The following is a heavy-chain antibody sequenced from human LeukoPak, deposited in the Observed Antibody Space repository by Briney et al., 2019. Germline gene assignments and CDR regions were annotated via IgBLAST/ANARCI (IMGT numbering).Heavy chain of an antibody. CDR2: LNPNSGNA. CDR1: GYIFTTYD. CDR3: ARRKFLGWFDP. Sequence: GASVKVSCKASGYIFTTYDIGWVRQATGQGLEWMGWLNPNSGNAGYAQKFQGRVTIFRNTSMSTAYMELSSLRSDDTAIYYCARRKFLGWFDPWGQGTLVTVSS. V-gene: IGHV1-8*03. D-gene: IGHD7-27*01. J-gene: IGHJ5*02.